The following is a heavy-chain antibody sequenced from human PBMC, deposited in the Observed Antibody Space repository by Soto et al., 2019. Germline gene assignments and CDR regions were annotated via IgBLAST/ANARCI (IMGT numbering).Heavy chain of an antibody. Sequence: GGSLRLSCAASGFTFSSYAMSWVRQAPGKGLEWVSAISSSSSSIYYADSVKGRFTISRDNAKNSLYLQMNSLRAEDTAVYYCARELGDYYYGMDVWGQGTTVTVSS. CDR2: ISSSSSSI. CDR3: ARELGDYYYGMDV. V-gene: IGHV3-48*01. CDR1: GFTFSSYA. D-gene: IGHD4-17*01. J-gene: IGHJ6*02.